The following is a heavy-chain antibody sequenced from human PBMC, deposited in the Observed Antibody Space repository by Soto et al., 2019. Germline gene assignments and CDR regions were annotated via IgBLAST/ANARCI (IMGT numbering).Heavy chain of an antibody. Sequence: QVQLVESGGGVVQPGRSLRLSCAASGFTFSSYAMHWVRQAPGKGLEWVAVISYDGSNKYYADSVKGRFTISRDNSKNTLDLQMTSLRTEDTAVYYCARGGELRLGFDPWGQGTLVTVSS. CDR2: ISYDGSNK. D-gene: IGHD3-16*01. CDR3: ARGGELRLGFDP. V-gene: IGHV3-30-3*01. J-gene: IGHJ5*02. CDR1: GFTFSSYA.